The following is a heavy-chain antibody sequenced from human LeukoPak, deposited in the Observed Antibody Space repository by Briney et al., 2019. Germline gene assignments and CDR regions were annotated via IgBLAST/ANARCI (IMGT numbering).Heavy chain of an antibody. CDR3: ARPPVAAPTSYFDF. V-gene: IGHV4-39*01. CDR1: GGSSSSKSYY. D-gene: IGHD6-25*01. CDR2: IYYRGNT. Sequence: PSETLSLTCTVSGGSSSSKSYYWGWIRQPPGKGLVWIGTIYYRGNTYYNPSLKSRITISVDTSKNQFSLNLNSVTAADTAVYYCARPPVAAPTSYFDFWGQGILVTVSS. J-gene: IGHJ4*02.